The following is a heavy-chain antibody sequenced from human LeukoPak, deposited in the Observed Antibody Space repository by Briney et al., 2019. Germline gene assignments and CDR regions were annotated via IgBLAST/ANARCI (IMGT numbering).Heavy chain of an antibody. J-gene: IGHJ5*02. CDR2: ISAYNGNT. V-gene: IGHV1-18*01. D-gene: IGHD2-15*01. CDR1: GYTFTSYG. CDR3: ARDRCSGGSCSLAP. Sequence: GASVKVSCKASGYTFTSYGISLVRQAPGQGLEWMGWISAYNGNTNYAQKLQGRVTMTTDTPTSTANMELRSLRSDDTAVYYCARDRCSGGSCSLAPGGQGTLVTVSS.